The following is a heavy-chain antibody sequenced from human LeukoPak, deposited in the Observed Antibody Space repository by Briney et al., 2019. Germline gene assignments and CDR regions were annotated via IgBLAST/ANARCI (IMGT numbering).Heavy chain of an antibody. D-gene: IGHD6-13*01. Sequence: SETLSLTCTVSGGSISSSSYYWGWIRQPPGKGLEWIGSIYYSGSTYYNPSLKSRVTISVDTSKNQFSLKLSSVTVADTAVYYCARPAADGTPAWYFDLWGRGTLVTVSS. CDR1: GGSISSSSYY. CDR3: ARPAADGTPAWYFDL. V-gene: IGHV4-39*07. CDR2: IYYSGST. J-gene: IGHJ2*01.